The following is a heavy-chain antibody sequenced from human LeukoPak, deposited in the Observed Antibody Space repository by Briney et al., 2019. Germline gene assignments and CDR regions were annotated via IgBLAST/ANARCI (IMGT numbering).Heavy chain of an antibody. CDR3: AREGESSSWYYFDY. D-gene: IGHD6-13*01. CDR1: GYTFSNYY. Sequence: GASVKVSCKASGYTFSNYYMHWVRQAPGQGLEWMGIINPSGGNTNYAQKFQGRVTMTRDTSTSTVYMELSSLRFEDTAVYYCAREGESSSWYYFDYWGQGTLVTVSS. V-gene: IGHV1-46*01. J-gene: IGHJ4*02. CDR2: INPSGGNT.